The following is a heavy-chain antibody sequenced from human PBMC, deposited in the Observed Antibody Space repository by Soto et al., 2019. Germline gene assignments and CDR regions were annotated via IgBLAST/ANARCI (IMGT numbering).Heavy chain of an antibody. D-gene: IGHD3-16*02. CDR3: ARMTMITFGGVIVFFDE. CDR2: IYYSGST. Sequence: PSETLSLTCTVSGGSISSGGYYWSWIRQHPGKGLEWIGYIYYSGSTYYNPSLKSRVTISVDTSKNQFSLKLSSVTAADTAVYYCARMTMITFGGVIVFFDEWGQGTLVTVSS. V-gene: IGHV4-31*03. J-gene: IGHJ4*02. CDR1: GGSISSGGYY.